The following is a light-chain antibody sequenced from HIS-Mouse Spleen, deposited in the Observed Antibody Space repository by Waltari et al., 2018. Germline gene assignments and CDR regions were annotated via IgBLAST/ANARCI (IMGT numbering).Light chain of an antibody. CDR1: QSVLYSSNNKNY. CDR2: WAS. CDR3: QQFNSYPALT. V-gene: IGKV4-1*01. J-gene: IGKJ4*01. Sequence: DIVMTQSPDSLAVSLGERATINCKSSQSVLYSSNNKNYLAWYQQKPGQPPKLLIYWASTRESGVPDRFSGSGSGTDFTLTISSLQAEDVAVYYCQQFNSYPALTFGGGTKVEIK.